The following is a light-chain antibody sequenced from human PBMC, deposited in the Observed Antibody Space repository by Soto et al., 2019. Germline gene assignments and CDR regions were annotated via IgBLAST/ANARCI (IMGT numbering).Light chain of an antibody. Sequence: EIVLTQSPATLSLSPGDRATLSCRASQDVSSSLAWYQQKPGQAPRLLMYDASNRATGIPARFSGSGSGTDFTLTISSLEPEDFAVYYCQHRNNWLFTFGPGTKVDIK. CDR1: QDVSSS. CDR3: QHRNNWLFT. J-gene: IGKJ3*01. CDR2: DAS. V-gene: IGKV3-11*01.